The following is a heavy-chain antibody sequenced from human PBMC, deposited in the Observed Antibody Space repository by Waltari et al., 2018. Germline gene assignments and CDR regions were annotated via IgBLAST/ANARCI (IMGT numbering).Heavy chain of an antibody. CDR3: ARPRDSSGWYDAFDI. Sequence: QLQLQESGPGLVKPSETLSLTCTVSGGSLSRSSYYWGGVRQPPGKGLEWIGSIYYSGSTYYNPSLKSRVTISVDTSKNQFSLKLSSVTAADTAVYYCARPRDSSGWYDAFDIWGQGTMVTVSS. D-gene: IGHD6-19*01. V-gene: IGHV4-39*01. CDR1: GGSLSRSSYY. J-gene: IGHJ3*02. CDR2: IYYSGST.